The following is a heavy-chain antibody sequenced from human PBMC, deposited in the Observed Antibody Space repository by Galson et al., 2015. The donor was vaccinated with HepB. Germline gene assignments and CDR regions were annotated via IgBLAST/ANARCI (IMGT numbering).Heavy chain of an antibody. Sequence: SVKVSCKASGGTFSSYAISWVRQAPGQGLEWMGGIIPIFGTANYAQKFQGRVTITADESTSTAYMELSSLRSEDTAVYYCAREPTGYSSSYDYWGQGTLVTVSS. V-gene: IGHV1-69*13. D-gene: IGHD6-13*01. CDR2: IIPIFGTA. CDR3: AREPTGYSSSYDY. CDR1: GGTFSSYA. J-gene: IGHJ4*02.